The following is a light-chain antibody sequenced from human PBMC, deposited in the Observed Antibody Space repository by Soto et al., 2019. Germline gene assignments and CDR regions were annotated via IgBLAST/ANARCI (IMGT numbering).Light chain of an antibody. CDR3: SSSTNSNTVV. Sequence: QSVLTQPASVSGSPGQSITISCTGTSSDVGGYNYVSWYQQQPGKATKLMIYAVTNRPSGVSNRFSGSKSGNTASLTISGLQAEDEADYYCSSSTNSNTVVFGRGTKLTVL. CDR1: SSDVGGYNY. CDR2: AVT. J-gene: IGLJ2*01. V-gene: IGLV2-14*01.